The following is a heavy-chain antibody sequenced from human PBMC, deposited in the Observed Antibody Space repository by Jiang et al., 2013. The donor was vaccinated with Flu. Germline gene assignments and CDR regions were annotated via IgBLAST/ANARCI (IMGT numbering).Heavy chain of an antibody. CDR3: ARDLGATTGGGFDY. J-gene: IGHJ4*02. CDR1: GGSISSYY. CDR2: IYYSGST. D-gene: IGHD1-26*01. V-gene: IGHV4-59*01. Sequence: GSGLVKPSETLSLTCTVSGGSISSYYWSWIRQPPGKGLEWIGYIYYSGSTNYNPSLKSRVTISVDTSKNQFSLKLSSVTAADTAVYYCARDLGATTGGGFDYWGQGTLVTGLL.